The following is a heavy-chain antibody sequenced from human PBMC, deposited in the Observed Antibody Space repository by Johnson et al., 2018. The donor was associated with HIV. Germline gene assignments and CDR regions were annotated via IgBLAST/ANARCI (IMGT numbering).Heavy chain of an antibody. V-gene: IGHV3-66*01. CDR1: GFTVSSNY. D-gene: IGHD6-13*01. CDR2: IYSGGST. Sequence: VQLVESGGGLVQPGGSLRLSCTASGFTVSSNYMSWVRQAPGKGLEWLSVIYSGGSTYYADSVKGRFTISRDNSTNTLYLQMDSLRAEDTAVYYCALGGIAAPSEHAFDIWGQGTKVTVSS. CDR3: ALGGIAAPSEHAFDI. J-gene: IGHJ3*02.